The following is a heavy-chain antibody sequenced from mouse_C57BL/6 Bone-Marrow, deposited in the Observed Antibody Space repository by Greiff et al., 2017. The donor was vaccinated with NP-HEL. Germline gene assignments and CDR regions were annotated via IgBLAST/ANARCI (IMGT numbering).Heavy chain of an antibody. CDR1: GYTFTSYW. Sequence: QVQLQQPGAELVMPGASVKLSCKASGYTFTSYWMHWVKQRPGQGLEWIGEIDPSDSYTNYNQKFKGKSTLTVDKSSSTAYMQLSSLTSEDSAVYYCARGGSSYPSWYFDVWGTGTTVTVSS. CDR3: ARGGSSYPSWYFDV. V-gene: IGHV1-69*01. CDR2: IDPSDSYT. J-gene: IGHJ1*03. D-gene: IGHD1-1*01.